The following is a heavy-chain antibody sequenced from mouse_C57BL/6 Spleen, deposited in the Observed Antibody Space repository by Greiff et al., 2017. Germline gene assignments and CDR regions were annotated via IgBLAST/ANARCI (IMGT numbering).Heavy chain of an antibody. V-gene: IGHV1-81*01. J-gene: IGHJ4*01. Sequence: VQLQQSGAELARPGASVKLSCKASGYTFTSYGISWVKQRTGQGLEWIGEIYPRSGNNYYNEKFKGKATLTADKPSRTAYMGLRSPTSEDSAFYFCARSGLLYYYAMDYWGQGTSVTVSS. CDR3: ARSGLLYYYAMDY. CDR1: GYTFTSYG. CDR2: IYPRSGNN. D-gene: IGHD3-1*01.